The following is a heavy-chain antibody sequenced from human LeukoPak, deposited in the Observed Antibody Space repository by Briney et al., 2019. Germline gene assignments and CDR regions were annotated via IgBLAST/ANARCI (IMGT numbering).Heavy chain of an antibody. CDR1: GGTFSSYA. V-gene: IGHV1-69*04. CDR3: ARDQRLRTGLYWFDP. J-gene: IGHJ5*02. D-gene: IGHD1-14*01. Sequence: SVKVSCKASGGTFSSYAISWVRQAPGQGLEWMGGIIPILGIANYAQKFQGRVTITADKSTSTAYMELSSLRSEDTAVYYCARDQRLRTGLYWFDPWGQGTLVTVSS. CDR2: IIPILGIA.